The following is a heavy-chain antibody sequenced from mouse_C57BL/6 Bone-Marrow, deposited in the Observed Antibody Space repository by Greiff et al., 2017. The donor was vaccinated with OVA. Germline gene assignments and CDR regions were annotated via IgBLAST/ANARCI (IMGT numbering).Heavy chain of an antibody. CDR3: ARWDDGDPYWYFDV. Sequence: EVKLVESGGGLVQPGGSLSLSCAASGFTFTDYYMSWVRQPPGKALEWLGFIRNKANGYTTEYSASVKGRFTISRDNSQSILYLQMNALRAEDSATYYCARWDDGDPYWYFDVWGTGTTVTVSA. CDR1: GFTFTDYY. V-gene: IGHV7-3*01. J-gene: IGHJ1*03. CDR2: IRNKANGYTT. D-gene: IGHD2-13*01.